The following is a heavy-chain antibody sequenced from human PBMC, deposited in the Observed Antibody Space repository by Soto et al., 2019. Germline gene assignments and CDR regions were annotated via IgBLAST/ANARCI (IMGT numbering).Heavy chain of an antibody. D-gene: IGHD2-2*01. CDR3: ARDYFDLRVPAAIGWFDP. V-gene: IGHV3-33*01. Sequence: PGGSLRLSCAASGFTFSSYGMHWVRQAPGKGLEWVAVIWYDGSNKYYADSVKGRFTISRDNSKNTLYLQMNSLRAEDTAVYYCARDYFDLRVPAAIGWFDPWGQGTLVTVSS. CDR2: IWYDGSNK. CDR1: GFTFSSYG. J-gene: IGHJ5*02.